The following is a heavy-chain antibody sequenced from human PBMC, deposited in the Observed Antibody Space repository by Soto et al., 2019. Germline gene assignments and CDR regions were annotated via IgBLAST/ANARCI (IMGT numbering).Heavy chain of an antibody. V-gene: IGHV3-7*03. Sequence: PGGSLRLSCAASGFPFSSYWMSWVRQAPGKGLEWVANIKQDGSEKYYVDSVKGRFTISRDNAKNSLYLQMNSLRAEDTAVYYCARDPGDYLDYWGQGTLVTVSS. J-gene: IGHJ4*02. CDR1: GFPFSSYW. CDR3: ARDPGDYLDY. D-gene: IGHD4-17*01. CDR2: IKQDGSEK.